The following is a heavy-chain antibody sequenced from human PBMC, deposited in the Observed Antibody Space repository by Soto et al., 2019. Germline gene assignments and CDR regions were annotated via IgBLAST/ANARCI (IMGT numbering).Heavy chain of an antibody. CDR1: GGTFSSYA. Sequence: ASVKVSCKASGGTFSSYAISWVRQAPGQGLEWMGWISAYNGNTNYAQKLQGRVTMTTDTSTSTAYMELRSLRSGDTAVYYCAIRSPAFDYWGQGTLVTVSS. J-gene: IGHJ4*02. CDR3: AIRSPAFDY. CDR2: ISAYNGNT. V-gene: IGHV1-18*01.